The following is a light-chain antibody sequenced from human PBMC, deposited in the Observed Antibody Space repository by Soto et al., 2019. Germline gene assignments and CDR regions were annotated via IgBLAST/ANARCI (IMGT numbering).Light chain of an antibody. CDR1: NSNIGSNT. V-gene: IGLV1-44*01. J-gene: IGLJ2*01. Sequence: QSVLTQPPSTSGTPGQRVTISCSGSNSNIGSNTVNWYQQLPGTAPKLLIYTDNQRPSGVPDRFSGSKSGTSASLAISGLQSEDEADYYCAAWDDSLIGVVFGGGTKLTVL. CDR2: TDN. CDR3: AAWDDSLIGVV.